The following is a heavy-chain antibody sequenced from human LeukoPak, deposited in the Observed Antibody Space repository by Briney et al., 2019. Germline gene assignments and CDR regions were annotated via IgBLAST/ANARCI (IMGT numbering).Heavy chain of an antibody. CDR2: IKSKKDGGTA. Sequence: GGSLRLSCVGSGFIFNSAWVGWARQVPGKGLEWVGRIKSKKDGGTADYAAPVKDRFTISRDDSKNTLFLQMNSLKTEDTAVYYCTTGLASAGHDGYWGQGTLVTVSS. V-gene: IGHV3-15*05. CDR1: GFIFNSAW. CDR3: TTGLASAGHDGY. D-gene: IGHD6-13*01. J-gene: IGHJ4*02.